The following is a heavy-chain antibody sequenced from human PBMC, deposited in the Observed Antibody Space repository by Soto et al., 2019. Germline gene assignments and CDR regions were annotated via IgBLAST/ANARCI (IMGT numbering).Heavy chain of an antibody. CDR1: GGSFSGYY. V-gene: IGHV4-34*01. J-gene: IGHJ4*02. Sequence: PSETLSLTCAVYGGSFSGYYWSWIRQPPGKGLEWIGEINHSGSTNYNPSLKSRVTISVDTSKNTVYLQMNSLRAEDTAVYYCAKDQGSSFHTFDYWGLGTLVTVSS. CDR2: INHSGST. D-gene: IGHD6-13*01. CDR3: AKDQGSSFHTFDY.